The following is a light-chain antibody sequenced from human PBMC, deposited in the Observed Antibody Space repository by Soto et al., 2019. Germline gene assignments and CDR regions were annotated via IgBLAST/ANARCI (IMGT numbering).Light chain of an antibody. J-gene: IGLJ3*02. Sequence: QSVLTQPPSVSAAPGQKVTISCSGSSSNIGNNYVSWYQQLPGTAPKLLIYENNKRPSGIPDRFSGSKSGTSATLGITGLQTGDEADYYSGTWDNSLTVGVFGGGTQLTVL. V-gene: IGLV1-51*02. CDR2: ENN. CDR1: SSNIGNNY. CDR3: GTWDNSLTVGV.